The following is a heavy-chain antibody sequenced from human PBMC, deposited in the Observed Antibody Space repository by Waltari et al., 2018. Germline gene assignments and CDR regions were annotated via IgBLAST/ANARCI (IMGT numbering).Heavy chain of an antibody. J-gene: IGHJ4*02. CDR2: IYHSGST. D-gene: IGHD2-21*01. V-gene: IGHV4-38-2*01. CDR3: ARVRYCGGDCYYFDY. CDR1: GYSISSGYY. Sequence: QVQLQESGPGLVKPSETLSLTCAVSGYSISSGYYWGWIRQPPGKGLEWIGSIYHSGSTYYNPSLKSQVTISVDTSKNQFSLKLSSVTAADTAVYYCARVRYCGGDCYYFDYWGQGTLVTVSS.